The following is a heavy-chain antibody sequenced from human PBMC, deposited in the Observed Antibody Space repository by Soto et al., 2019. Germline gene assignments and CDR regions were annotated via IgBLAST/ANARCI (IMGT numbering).Heavy chain of an antibody. CDR1: GGTFSSYA. CDR2: IIPIFGTA. D-gene: IGHD5-18*01. CDR3: ARARGYSYGYRYYFDY. V-gene: IGHV1-69*01. J-gene: IGHJ4*02. Sequence: QVQLVQSGAEVKKPGSSVKVSCKASGGTFSSYAISWVRQAPGQGLEWMGGIIPIFGTANYAQKFQGRVTITADESTCTAYMELSSLRSEDTAVYYCARARGYSYGYRYYFDYWGQGTLVTVSS.